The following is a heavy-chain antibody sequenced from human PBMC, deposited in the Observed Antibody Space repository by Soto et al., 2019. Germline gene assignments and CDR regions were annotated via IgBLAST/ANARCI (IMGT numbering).Heavy chain of an antibody. Sequence: ASVKVSCKASGYSITGYYLDCVRQAPGHGLEWMGWINPNRGGTDYAQKFQGRVTMTRDTSTNTAYMELSSLTSDDTAMYYCARVAVSGTIDYWGQGTLVTVSS. J-gene: IGHJ4*02. D-gene: IGHD6-19*01. CDR2: INPNRGGT. V-gene: IGHV1-2*02. CDR3: ARVAVSGTIDY. CDR1: GYSITGYY.